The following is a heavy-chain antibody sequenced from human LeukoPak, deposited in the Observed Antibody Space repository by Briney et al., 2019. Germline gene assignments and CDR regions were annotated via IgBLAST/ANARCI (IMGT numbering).Heavy chain of an antibody. CDR3: ARDHRSPQLLMCGMDV. Sequence: SETLSLTCAVYGGSFSGYYWSWIRQPPGKGLKWIGEINHSGSTNYNPSLKSRVTISVDTSKNQFSLKLSSVTAADTAVYYCARDHRSPQLLMCGMDVWGQGTTVTVSS. D-gene: IGHD2-2*01. V-gene: IGHV4-34*01. CDR1: GGSFSGYY. J-gene: IGHJ6*02. CDR2: INHSGST.